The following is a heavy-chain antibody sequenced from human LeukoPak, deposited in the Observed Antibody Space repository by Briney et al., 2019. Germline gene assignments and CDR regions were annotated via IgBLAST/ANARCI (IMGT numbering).Heavy chain of an antibody. V-gene: IGHV3-30*04. CDR3: AREKIASSGNNWFDP. D-gene: IGHD6-13*01. CDR2: TSFDSNNK. CDR1: GFTFSSFA. J-gene: IGHJ5*02. Sequence: GGSLRLSRAASGFTFSSFAMHWVRQAPGKGLDWVAVTSFDSNNKYYADSVRGRFTISRDNSKNTLYLQINSLRSEDTALYYCAREKIASSGNNWFDPWGQGTLVTVSS.